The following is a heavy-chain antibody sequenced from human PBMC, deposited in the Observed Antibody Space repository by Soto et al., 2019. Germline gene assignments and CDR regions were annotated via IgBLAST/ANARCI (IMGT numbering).Heavy chain of an antibody. CDR2: ISGSGGKK. D-gene: IGHD3-10*01. CDR3: AKGVESYYGSGSYFKDYYYMDV. V-gene: IGHV3-23*01. Sequence: GGSLRLSCAASGFTFSSYAMSWVRQAPGKGLEWVSAISGSGGKKFNQDSVKGRFTISGDNSKKTLYLQMNSLRAEDTAVYYCAKGVESYYGSGSYFKDYYYMDVWGKGTTVTVSS. J-gene: IGHJ6*03. CDR1: GFTFSSYA.